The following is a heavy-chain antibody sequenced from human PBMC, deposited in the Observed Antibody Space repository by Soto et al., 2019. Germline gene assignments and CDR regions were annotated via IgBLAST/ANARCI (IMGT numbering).Heavy chain of an antibody. D-gene: IGHD6-13*01. V-gene: IGHV3-30-3*01. CDR1: GFTFSSYA. J-gene: IGHJ4*02. CDR3: ARGPTYSSSWYYFDY. CDR2: ISYDGSNK. Sequence: PGGSLRLSCAASGFTFSSYAMHWVRQAPGKGLEWVAVISYDGSNKYYADSVKGRFTISRDNSKNTLYLQMNSLRAEDTAVYYCARGPTYSSSWYYFDYWGQGTLVTVSS.